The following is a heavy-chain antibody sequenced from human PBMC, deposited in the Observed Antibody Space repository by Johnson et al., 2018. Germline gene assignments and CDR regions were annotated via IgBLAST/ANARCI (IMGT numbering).Heavy chain of an antibody. CDR2: IRSKAYGGTT. Sequence: VQLVQSGGGLVQPGRSLRLSCTASGFTFGDYAMSWFRQAPGKGLEWVGFIRSKAYGGTTEYAASVKGRFTISRDESKSIAYLQMNSLKTEDTAGYYCTRKHPSSGRCGEWSSSSGVVSTENYYYMDVGGKGTTVTVSS. CDR1: GFTFGDYA. D-gene: IGHD3-10*01. CDR3: TRKHPSSGRCGEWSSSSGVVSTENYYYMDV. J-gene: IGHJ6*03. V-gene: IGHV3-49*03.